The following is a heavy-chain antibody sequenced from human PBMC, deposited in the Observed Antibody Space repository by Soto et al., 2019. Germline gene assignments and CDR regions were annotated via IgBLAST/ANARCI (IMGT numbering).Heavy chain of an antibody. Sequence: GGSLRLSCAASGFTFSNYAMNWVRQAPGKGLEWVSAISAGGSNTDYADSVKVRFTISSDNSKNTLYLQMNSLRAEDTAVYYCAKEYSTSFDYWGQGTLVTVSS. D-gene: IGHD6-6*01. CDR2: ISAGGSNT. V-gene: IGHV3-23*01. CDR1: GFTFSNYA. CDR3: AKEYSTSFDY. J-gene: IGHJ4*02.